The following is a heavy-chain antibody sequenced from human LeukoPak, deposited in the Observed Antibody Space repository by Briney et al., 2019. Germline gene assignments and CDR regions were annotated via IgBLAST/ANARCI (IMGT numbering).Heavy chain of an antibody. J-gene: IGHJ4*02. CDR2: ISTYNGNT. V-gene: IGHV1-18*01. D-gene: IGHD6-19*01. Sequence: ASVKVSCKASGYTFTSYGISWVRQAPAQGLEGMGLISTYNGNTHYAHKLQGRVNMTTDTSTSKAYMELRSLRSDDTAVYYCARSSLAVAGSVFDYWGQGTLVTVSS. CDR1: GYTFTSYG. CDR3: ARSSLAVAGSVFDY.